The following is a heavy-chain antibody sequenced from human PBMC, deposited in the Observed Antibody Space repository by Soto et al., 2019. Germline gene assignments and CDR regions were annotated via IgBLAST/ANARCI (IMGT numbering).Heavy chain of an antibody. V-gene: IGHV1-69*02. CDR1: GDTFNFYS. Sequence: QVQLVQSGAEVKRPRSSVKVSCKASGDTFNFYSINWVRQAPGVGLEWVGRVNPILSMSNYAQRFQGRVTMTADKSTSTSYMELRSLRSEDTAIYYCASSYGSGYRAFDYWGQGALVTVSS. CDR2: VNPILSMS. J-gene: IGHJ4*02. D-gene: IGHD3-10*01. CDR3: ASSYGSGYRAFDY.